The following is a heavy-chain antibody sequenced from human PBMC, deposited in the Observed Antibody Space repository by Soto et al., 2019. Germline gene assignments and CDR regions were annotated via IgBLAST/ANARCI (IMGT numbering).Heavy chain of an antibody. Sequence: SETLSLTCSVSGGSINSYWWSWIRQPAGKGLEWIGRVYSSGATDYNPSLNSRATLSVETSKNQFSLKLSSVTAADTAVYYCARDIGSYAYGEGYWGQGIQVTVSS. V-gene: IGHV4-4*07. CDR3: ARDIGSYAYGEGY. CDR2: VYSSGAT. J-gene: IGHJ4*02. D-gene: IGHD3-10*01. CDR1: GGSINSYW.